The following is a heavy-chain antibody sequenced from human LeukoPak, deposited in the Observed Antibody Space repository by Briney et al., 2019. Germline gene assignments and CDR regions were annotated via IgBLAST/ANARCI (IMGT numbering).Heavy chain of an antibody. D-gene: IGHD3-16*02. CDR1: GFTFSNYA. J-gene: IGHJ3*02. Sequence: GGSLRLSCAASGFTFSNYAMSWVRQAPGKGLEWVPAISGSGGSTYYADSVKGRFTISRDNSKNTLYLQMNSLRAEDTAVYYCALNGREVPSGAFDIWGQGTMVTVSS. CDR3: ALNGREVPSGAFDI. CDR2: ISGSGGST. V-gene: IGHV3-23*01.